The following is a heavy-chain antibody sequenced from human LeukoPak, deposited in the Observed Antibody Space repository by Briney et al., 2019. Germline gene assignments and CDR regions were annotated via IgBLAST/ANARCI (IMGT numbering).Heavy chain of an antibody. V-gene: IGHV3-74*01. J-gene: IGHJ5*02. D-gene: IGHD2-2*01. CDR2: INIDGSST. CDR1: GFTFSSYW. Sequence: PGGSLRLSCAASGFTFSSYWMHWVRQAPGKGLVWVSRINIDGSSTSYADSVKGRFTISRDNAKNTLYLQMNSLRAEDTAVYYCARGVGYCSSTSCYWWFDPWGQGTLVTVSS. CDR3: ARGVGYCSSTSCYWWFDP.